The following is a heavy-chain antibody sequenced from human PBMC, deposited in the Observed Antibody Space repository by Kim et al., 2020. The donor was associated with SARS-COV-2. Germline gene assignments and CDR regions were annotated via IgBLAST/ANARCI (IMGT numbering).Heavy chain of an antibody. D-gene: IGHD3-22*01. CDR1: GFTFGDYA. J-gene: IGHJ3*02. V-gene: IGHV3-9*01. CDR3: AKSLGAYYYDSSGYPEDAFDI. CDR2: ISWNSGSI. Sequence: GGSLRLSCAASGFTFGDYAMHWVRQAPGKGLEWVSGISWNSGSIGYADSVKGRFTISRDNAKNSLYLQMNSLRAEDTALYYCAKSLGAYYYDSSGYPEDAFDIWGQGTMVTVS.